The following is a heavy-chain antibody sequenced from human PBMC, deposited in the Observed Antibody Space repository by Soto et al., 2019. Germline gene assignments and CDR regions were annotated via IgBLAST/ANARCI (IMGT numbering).Heavy chain of an antibody. CDR2: IDYYGST. CDR3: ARFLFGRLAWFDP. D-gene: IGHD1-26*01. J-gene: IGHJ5*02. V-gene: IGHV4-59*11. Sequence: CKASGYTFTSHYMHWVRQSPGQGLEWIGYIDYYGSTNYNPPLKSRVTISVDTSKNQFSLKLSSVTAADTAVYYCARFLFGRLAWFDPWGQGTLVTVSS. CDR1: GYTFTSHY.